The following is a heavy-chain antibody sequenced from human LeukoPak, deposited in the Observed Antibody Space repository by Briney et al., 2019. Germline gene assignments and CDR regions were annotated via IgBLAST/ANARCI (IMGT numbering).Heavy chain of an antibody. D-gene: IGHD6-19*01. CDR3: ARQVAGTWSHYYFDY. V-gene: IGHV5-51*01. Sequence: GESLKISCKGSGYSFTSYWIDWVRQMPGKGLEWMGIIYPGDSDTRYSPSFQGQVTISADKSISTAYLQWSGLKASDTAMYYCARQVAGTWSHYYFDYWGQGTLVTVSS. CDR2: IYPGDSDT. CDR1: GYSFTSYW. J-gene: IGHJ4*02.